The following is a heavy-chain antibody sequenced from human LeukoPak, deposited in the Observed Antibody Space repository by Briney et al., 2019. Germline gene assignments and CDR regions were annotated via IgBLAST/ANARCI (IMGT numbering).Heavy chain of an antibody. V-gene: IGHV4-34*01. J-gene: IGHJ5*02. CDR2: INHSGST. CDR3: ARVYNWNWSWFDP. D-gene: IGHD1-7*01. CDR1: GGSFSGYY. Sequence: PSETLSLTCAVYGGSFSGYYWRWIRQPPGKGLEWIGEINHSGSTNYNPSLKSRVTISVDTSKNQFSLKLSSVTAADTAMYYCARVYNWNWSWFDPWGQGTLVTVSS.